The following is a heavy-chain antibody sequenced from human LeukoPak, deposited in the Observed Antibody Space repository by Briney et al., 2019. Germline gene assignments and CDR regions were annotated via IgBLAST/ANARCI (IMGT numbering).Heavy chain of an antibody. D-gene: IGHD3-10*01. V-gene: IGHV3-23*01. CDR1: GFTFSSYA. CDR3: AKDNGQLWFGEFHYYYGMDV. J-gene: IGHJ6*02. Sequence: GGSLRLSCAASGFTFSSYAMSWVRQAPGKGLEWVSAISGSGGSTYYADSVKGRFTISRDNSKNTLYLQMNSLRAEDTAVYYCAKDNGQLWFGEFHYYYGMDVWGQGTTVTVSS. CDR2: ISGSGGST.